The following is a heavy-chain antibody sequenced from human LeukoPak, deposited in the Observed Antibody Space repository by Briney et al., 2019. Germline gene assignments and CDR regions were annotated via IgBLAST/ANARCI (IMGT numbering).Heavy chain of an antibody. CDR1: GYTFTGYY. J-gene: IGHJ4*02. Sequence: ASVKVSCEASGYTFTGYYMHWVRQAPGQGLEWMGWSNPNSGGTNYAQKFQGRVTMTRDTSISTAYMERSRLRSDDTAVYYCARDFGDGYGGNVDYWGQGTLVTVSS. D-gene: IGHD4-23*01. V-gene: IGHV1-2*02. CDR3: ARDFGDGYGGNVDY. CDR2: SNPNSGGT.